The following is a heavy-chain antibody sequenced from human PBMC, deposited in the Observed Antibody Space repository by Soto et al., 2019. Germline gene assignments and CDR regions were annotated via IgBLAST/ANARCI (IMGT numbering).Heavy chain of an antibody. D-gene: IGHD3-22*01. V-gene: IGHV1-69*13. CDR1: GGTFSTYA. CDR2: IIPLFGTA. J-gene: IGHJ4*02. Sequence: GASVKVSCKASGGTFSTYATDWLRQAPEQGLEWMGGIIPLFGTAKYAQNFQGRITITADESTNTAYMELRSLRSLDTAVYYCARGVHYDSSGYYYFYWGQGTLVTVSS. CDR3: ARGVHYDSSGYYYFY.